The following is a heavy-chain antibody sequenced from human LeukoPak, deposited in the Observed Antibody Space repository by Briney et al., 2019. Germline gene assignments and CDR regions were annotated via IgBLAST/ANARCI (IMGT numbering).Heavy chain of an antibody. CDR3: ARDQTRPPQGEN. CDR1: GGSISSSSYY. J-gene: IGHJ4*02. D-gene: IGHD3-10*01. V-gene: IGHV4-39*07. CDR2: IYYSGST. Sequence: SQTLSLTCTVSGGSISSSSYYWGWIRQPPGKGLEWIGSIYYSGSTYYNPSLKSRVTISVDTSKNQFSLKLSSVTAADTAVYYCARDQTRPPQGENWGQGTLVTVSS.